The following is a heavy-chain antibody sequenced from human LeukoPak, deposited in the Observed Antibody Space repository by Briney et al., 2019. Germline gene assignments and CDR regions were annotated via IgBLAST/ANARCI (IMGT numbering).Heavy chain of an antibody. CDR3: APYCSGGSCTEY. J-gene: IGHJ4*02. V-gene: IGHV4-59*05. Sequence: PGGSLRLSCAASGLTVSRKYLTWVRQAPGKGLEWIGSIYYSGSTYYNPSLKSRVTISVDTSKNRFSLKLSSVTAADTAVYYCAPYCSGGSCTEYWGQGTLVTVSS. D-gene: IGHD2-15*01. CDR1: GLTVSRKY. CDR2: IYYSGST.